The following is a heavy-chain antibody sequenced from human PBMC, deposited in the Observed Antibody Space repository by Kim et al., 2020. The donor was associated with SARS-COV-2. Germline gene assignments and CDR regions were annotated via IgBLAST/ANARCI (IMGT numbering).Heavy chain of an antibody. J-gene: IGHJ6*02. CDR3: ARAPVKISSFRPYYYYGMDV. CDR2: ISAYNGNT. Sequence: ASVKVSCKASGYTFTSYGISWVRQAPGQGLEWMGWISAYNGNTNYAQKLQGRVTMTTDTSTSTAYMELRSLRSDDTAVYYCARAPVKISSFRPYYYYGMDVWGQGTTVTVSS. CDR1: GYTFTSYG. V-gene: IGHV1-18*01. D-gene: IGHD3-16*02.